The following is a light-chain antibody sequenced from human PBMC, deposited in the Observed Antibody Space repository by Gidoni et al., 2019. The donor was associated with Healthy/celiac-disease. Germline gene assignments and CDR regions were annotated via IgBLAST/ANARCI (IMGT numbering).Light chain of an antibody. V-gene: IGLV3-10*01. CDR3: YSTDSSGNPYVV. Sequence: SYELTQPPSVSVSPGQTARITCSGDALPKNSAYWFQQKSGQAPVLVIYEDSKRPSGIPERFSGSSSGTMATLTISGAQVEDEADYYYYSTDSSGNPYVVFGGGTKLTVL. J-gene: IGLJ2*01. CDR1: ALPKNS. CDR2: EDS.